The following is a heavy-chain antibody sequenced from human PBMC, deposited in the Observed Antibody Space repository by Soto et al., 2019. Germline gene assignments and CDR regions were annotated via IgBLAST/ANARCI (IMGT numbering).Heavy chain of an antibody. CDR1: GYTFTSYG. J-gene: IGHJ1*01. Sequence: GASVKVSCKASGYTFTSYGISWVRQAPGQGLEWMGWISAYNGNTNYAQKLQGRVTMTTDTSTSTAYMELRSLRSDDTAVYYCARLDLYSSGYGYFQHWGQGTLVTVSS. V-gene: IGHV1-18*01. CDR3: ARLDLYSSGYGYFQH. D-gene: IGHD6-19*01. CDR2: ISAYNGNT.